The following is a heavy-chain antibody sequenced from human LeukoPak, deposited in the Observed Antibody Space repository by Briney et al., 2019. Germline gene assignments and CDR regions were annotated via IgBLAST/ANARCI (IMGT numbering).Heavy chain of an antibody. Sequence: SQTLSLTCTVSGGSISSGGYYWSWIRQPPGKGLEWIGYIFHSGSTYYNPSLKSRVTISPDRSKNQFSLKLSSVTAADTAVYYCARDRLPGYYFDYWGQGTLVTVSS. D-gene: IGHD3-16*01. CDR3: ARDRLPGYYFDY. J-gene: IGHJ4*02. CDR1: GGSISSGGYY. CDR2: IFHSGST. V-gene: IGHV4-30-2*01.